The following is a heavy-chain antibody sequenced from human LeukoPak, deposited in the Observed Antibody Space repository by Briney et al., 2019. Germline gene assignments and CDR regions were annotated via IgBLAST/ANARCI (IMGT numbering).Heavy chain of an antibody. Sequence: GGSLRLSCAASGFTFSSYAMSWVRQVPGKGLEWVSAISGSGDTKYTYYADSVKGRFTISRDNSKNTLFLQMNSLRAEDTAVYYCAKARGYSDYSGYRTFDYWGQGALVTVSS. D-gene: IGHD3-22*01. CDR3: AKARGYSDYSGYRTFDY. V-gene: IGHV3-23*01. CDR2: ISGSGDTKYT. CDR1: GFTFSSYA. J-gene: IGHJ4*02.